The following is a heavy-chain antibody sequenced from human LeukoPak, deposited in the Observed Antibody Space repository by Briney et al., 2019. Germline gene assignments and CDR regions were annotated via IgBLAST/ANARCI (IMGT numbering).Heavy chain of an antibody. Sequence: PGGSLRLSCAASGFTFSSYGMHWVRQAPGKGLEWVAVISYDGSNKYYADFVKGRFTISRDNSKNTLYLQMNSLRAEDTAVYYCVFEGRADAFDIWGQGTMVTVSS. J-gene: IGHJ3*02. CDR2: ISYDGSNK. CDR1: GFTFSSYG. D-gene: IGHD3-10*01. CDR3: VFEGRADAFDI. V-gene: IGHV3-30*03.